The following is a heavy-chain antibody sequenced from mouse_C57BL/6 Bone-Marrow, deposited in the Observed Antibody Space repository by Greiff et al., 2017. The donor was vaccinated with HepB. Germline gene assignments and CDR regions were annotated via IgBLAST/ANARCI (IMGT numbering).Heavy chain of an antibody. CDR1: GYTFTGYW. V-gene: IGHV1-9*01. CDR3: AVDLSSGSSLYWYFDV. J-gene: IGHJ1*03. Sequence: VQLQQSGAELMKPGASVKLSCKATGYTFTGYWIEWVKQRPGHGLEWIGEILPGSGSTNYNEKFKGKATFTADTSSNTAYMQLSSLTTEDSAIYYCAVDLSSGSSLYWYFDVWGTGTTVTVSS. D-gene: IGHD1-1*01. CDR2: ILPGSGST.